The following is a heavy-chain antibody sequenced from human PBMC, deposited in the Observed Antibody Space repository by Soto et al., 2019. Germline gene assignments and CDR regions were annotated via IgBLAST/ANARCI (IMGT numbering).Heavy chain of an antibody. CDR2: INHSGST. V-gene: IGHV4-34*01. D-gene: IGHD4-17*01. CDR3: ASQRPTVTTFDY. Sequence: SETLSLTCAVYGGSFNGYYWNWIRQPPGKGLEWIGEINHSGSTNYNPSLKSRVSISVGTSKNQFSLRLSSVTAADTAVYYCASQRPTVTTFDYWGQGTLVTVSS. J-gene: IGHJ4*02. CDR1: GGSFNGYY.